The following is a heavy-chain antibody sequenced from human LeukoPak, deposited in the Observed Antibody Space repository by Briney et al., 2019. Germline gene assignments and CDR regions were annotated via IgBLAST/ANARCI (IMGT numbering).Heavy chain of an antibody. CDR3: ARARGYCSSTSCSRSYYFDY. V-gene: IGHV4-34*01. Sequence: SETLFLTCAVYGGSFSGYYWSWIRQPPGKGLEWIGEINHSGSTNYNPSLKSRVTISVDTSKNQFSLKLSSVTAADTAVYYCARARGYCSSTSCSRSYYFDYWGQGTLVTVSS. CDR1: GGSFSGYY. CDR2: INHSGST. J-gene: IGHJ4*02. D-gene: IGHD2-2*01.